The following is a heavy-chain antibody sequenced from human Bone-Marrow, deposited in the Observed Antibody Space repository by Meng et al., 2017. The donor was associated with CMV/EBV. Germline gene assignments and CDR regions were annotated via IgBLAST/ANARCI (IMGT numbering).Heavy chain of an antibody. D-gene: IGHD3-10*01. J-gene: IGHJ4*01. V-gene: IGHV4-59*01. CDR1: GGSISSYY. CDR2: IYYSGST. CDR3: ARLAGGGFDY. Sequence: SETLSLTCTVSGGSISSYYWSWIRQPPGKGLEWIGYIYYSGSTNYNPSLKSRVTLSVDTSKNQFSLKLSSVTAADTAVYYCARLAGGGFDYWGQGTLVTVSS.